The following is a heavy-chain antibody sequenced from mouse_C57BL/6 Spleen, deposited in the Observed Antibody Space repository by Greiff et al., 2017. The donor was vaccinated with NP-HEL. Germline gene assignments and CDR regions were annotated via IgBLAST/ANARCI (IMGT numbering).Heavy chain of an antibody. J-gene: IGHJ2*01. CDR3: ARARYGSSYACYFDY. CDR1: GYTFTSYW. CDR2: IYPGSGST. Sequence: VQLQQPGAELVKPGASVKMSCKASGYTFTSYWITWVKQRPGQGLEWIGDIYPGSGSTNYNEKFKSKATLTVDTSSSTAYMQLSSLTSEDSAVYYCARARYGSSYACYFDYWGQGTTLTVSS. V-gene: IGHV1-55*01. D-gene: IGHD1-1*01.